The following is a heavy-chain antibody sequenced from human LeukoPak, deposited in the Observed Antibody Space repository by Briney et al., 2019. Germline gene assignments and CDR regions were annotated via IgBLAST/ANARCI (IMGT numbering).Heavy chain of an antibody. D-gene: IGHD2-8*01. CDR3: TRDLRVYGYSFDY. CDR2: INQDGSER. Sequence: GESLRLSCAASGFTFSSYAMSWVRQAPGKGLEWVADINQDGSERHYVESVKGRFTISRDNAKNSLYLQMNSLRAEDTAVYYCTRDLRVYGYSFDYWGQGTLVTVSS. V-gene: IGHV3-7*01. J-gene: IGHJ4*02. CDR1: GFTFSSYA.